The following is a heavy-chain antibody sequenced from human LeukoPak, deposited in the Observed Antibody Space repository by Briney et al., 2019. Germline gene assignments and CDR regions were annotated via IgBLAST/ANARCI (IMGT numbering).Heavy chain of an antibody. CDR2: ISGSGGST. J-gene: IGHJ4*02. Sequence: GGSLRLSCAASGFTFSSYAMSGVRQAPGKGLEWVSAISGSGGSTYYADPVKGRFTISRDNSKNTLYLQMNSLRAEDTAVYYCAKSAYYDSSGHTDYWGQGTLVTVSS. CDR3: AKSAYYDSSGHTDY. CDR1: GFTFSSYA. V-gene: IGHV3-23*01. D-gene: IGHD3-22*01.